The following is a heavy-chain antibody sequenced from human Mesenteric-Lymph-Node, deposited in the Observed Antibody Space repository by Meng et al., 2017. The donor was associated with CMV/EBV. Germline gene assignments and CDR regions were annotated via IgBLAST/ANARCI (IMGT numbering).Heavy chain of an antibody. Sequence: GESLKISCAASDFRFISYDMAWVRQAPGKGLEWVSLITWDGSRTNYADSVKGRFTISRDNSKTSLYLQMSSLRTEDTAFYYCAKNPGAGYSSSYYFDYWGQGTLVTVSS. D-gene: IGHD6-13*01. V-gene: IGHV3-43*01. CDR2: ITWDGSRT. CDR1: DFRFISYD. J-gene: IGHJ4*02. CDR3: AKNPGAGYSSSYYFDY.